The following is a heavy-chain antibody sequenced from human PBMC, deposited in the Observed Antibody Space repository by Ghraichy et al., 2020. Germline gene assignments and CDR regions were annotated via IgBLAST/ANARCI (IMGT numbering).Heavy chain of an antibody. J-gene: IGHJ6*02. CDR2: INSDGSST. V-gene: IGHV3-74*01. CDR3: ARGRFGAYGMDV. Sequence: GEALNISCAASGFTFSSYWMHWVRQAPGKGLGWVSRINSDGSSTNYADSVKGRFTISRDNAKNTLYLQMNSLRAEDTAVYYCARGRFGAYGMDVWGQGTTVTVSS. CDR1: GFTFSSYW. D-gene: IGHD3-10*01.